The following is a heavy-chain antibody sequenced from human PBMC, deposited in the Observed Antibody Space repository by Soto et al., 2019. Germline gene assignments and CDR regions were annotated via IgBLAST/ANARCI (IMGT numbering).Heavy chain of an antibody. CDR3: AKAGEIFGLVIFAYRDF. D-gene: IGHD3-3*01. Sequence: QVQLVESGGGVVQPGKSLRLSCATSGFTFNSYAIHWVRQAPGKGLEWVALISNDGSKTFYADSVKGRFTISRDTAKNTLFLQMNSLTTEDTAVYFCAKAGEIFGLVIFAYRDFWGQGTLVAVSS. V-gene: IGHV3-30*18. J-gene: IGHJ4*02. CDR1: GFTFNSYA. CDR2: ISNDGSKT.